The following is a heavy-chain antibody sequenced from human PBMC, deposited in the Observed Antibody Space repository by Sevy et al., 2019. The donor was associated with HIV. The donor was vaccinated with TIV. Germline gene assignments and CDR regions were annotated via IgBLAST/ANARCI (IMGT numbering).Heavy chain of an antibody. J-gene: IGHJ6*03. CDR1: GGSISSGGYY. V-gene: IGHV4-31*03. D-gene: IGHD2-21*02. CDR2: IYYSGST. Sequence: SETLSLTCTVSGGSISSGGYYWSWIRQHPGKGLEWIGYIYYSGSTYYNPSLKSRVTISVDTSKNQFSLELSSVTAADTAVYYCARAYCGGDCYPLSYYYMDVWGKGTTVTVSS. CDR3: ARAYCGGDCYPLSYYYMDV.